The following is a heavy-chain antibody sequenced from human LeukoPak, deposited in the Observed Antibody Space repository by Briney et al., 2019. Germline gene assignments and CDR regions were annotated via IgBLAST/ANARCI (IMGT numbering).Heavy chain of an antibody. D-gene: IGHD3-3*01. CDR3: ARGGDFWSGYLNDNWFDP. V-gene: IGHV4-61*05. Sequence: SETLSLTCIVSGGSISRSNYYWGWIRQPPGKGLEWIGYIYYSGSTNYNPSLKSRVTISVDTSKNQFSLKLSSVTAADTAVYYCARGGDFWSGYLNDNWFDPWGQGTLVTVSS. CDR2: IYYSGST. CDR1: GGSISRSNYY. J-gene: IGHJ5*02.